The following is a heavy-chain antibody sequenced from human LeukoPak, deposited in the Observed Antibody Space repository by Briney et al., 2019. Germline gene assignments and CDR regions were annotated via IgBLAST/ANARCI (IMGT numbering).Heavy chain of an antibody. CDR1: GGSISSYY. J-gene: IGHJ4*02. D-gene: IGHD6-19*01. Sequence: SETLSLTCTVSGGSISSYYWSWIRQPPGKGLEWIGYIYYSGSTNYNPSLKSRVTISVDTSKNQFSLKLSSVTAADTAVYYCAGKAVAGPYFDYWGQGTLVTVSS. CDR3: AGKAVAGPYFDY. V-gene: IGHV4-59*01. CDR2: IYYSGST.